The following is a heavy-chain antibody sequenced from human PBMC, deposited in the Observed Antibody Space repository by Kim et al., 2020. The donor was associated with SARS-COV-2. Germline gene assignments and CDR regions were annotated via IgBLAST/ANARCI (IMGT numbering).Heavy chain of an antibody. D-gene: IGHD3-22*01. Sequence: SPSLMSRVTISVDTSKNQLSLKLSSVTAADTAVYYCARAYYYDSSGYFDYWGQGTLVTVSS. V-gene: IGHV4-34*01. CDR3: ARAYYYDSSGYFDY. J-gene: IGHJ4*02.